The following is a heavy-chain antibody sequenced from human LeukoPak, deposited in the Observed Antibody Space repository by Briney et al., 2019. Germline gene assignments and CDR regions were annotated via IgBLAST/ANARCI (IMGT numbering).Heavy chain of an antibody. D-gene: IGHD3-3*01. CDR2: INPNSGGT. J-gene: IGHJ5*02. CDR3: ARGFGVLRFLEWLWS. CDR1: GYTFTGYY. V-gene: IGHV1-2*02. Sequence: ASVKVSCKASGYTFTGYYMHWVRQAPGQGLEWMGWINPNSGGTNYAQKFQGRVTMTRDTSISTAYMELSRLRSDDTAVYYCARGFGVLRFLEWLWSWGQGTLVTVSS.